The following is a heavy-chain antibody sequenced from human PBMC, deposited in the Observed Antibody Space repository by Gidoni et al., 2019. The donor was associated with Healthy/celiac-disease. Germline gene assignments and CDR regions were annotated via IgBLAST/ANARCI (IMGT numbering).Heavy chain of an antibody. CDR2: FDPEDGET. V-gene: IGHV1-24*01. Sequence: QVQLVQSRAEVKKPGDSGKISCQVSGYTLTELSMHWVRQAPGKGLEWMGGFDPEDGETIYAQKFQGRVTMTEDTSTDTAYMELSSLRSEDTAVYYCATGPHNFNIAVADTPFDYWGQGTLVTVSS. CDR3: ATGPHNFNIAVADTPFDY. CDR1: GYTLTELS. D-gene: IGHD6-19*01. J-gene: IGHJ4*02.